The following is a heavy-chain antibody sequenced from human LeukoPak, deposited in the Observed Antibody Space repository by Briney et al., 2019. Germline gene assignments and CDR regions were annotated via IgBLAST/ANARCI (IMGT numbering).Heavy chain of an antibody. V-gene: IGHV4-39*07. J-gene: IGHJ4*02. CDR2: IYYSGIT. D-gene: IGHD6-19*01. Sequence: SETLSLTCTVSGDSISSSDYYWGWIRQPPGKGLEWIGSIYYSGITDYNPSLKSRVSTSVDTPKNQFSLKLYSVTAADTAVYYCARAGTAVAFGEFDYWGQGTLVTVSS. CDR3: ARAGTAVAFGEFDY. CDR1: GDSISSSDYY.